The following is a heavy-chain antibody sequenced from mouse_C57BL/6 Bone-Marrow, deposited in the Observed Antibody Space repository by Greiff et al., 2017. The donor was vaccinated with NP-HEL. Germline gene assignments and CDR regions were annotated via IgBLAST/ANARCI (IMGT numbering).Heavy chain of an antibody. J-gene: IGHJ2*01. D-gene: IGHD1-1*01. CDR3: ARSPVGYGSSYEFDY. V-gene: IGHV1-26*01. CDR1: GYTFTDYY. Sequence: EVKLQQSGPELVKPGASVKISCKASGYTFTDYYMNWVKQSHGKSLEWIGYINPNNGGTSYNQKFKGKATLTVNKSSSTAYMELRSLTSEDSAVYYCARSPVGYGSSYEFDYWGQGTTLTVSS. CDR2: INPNNGGT.